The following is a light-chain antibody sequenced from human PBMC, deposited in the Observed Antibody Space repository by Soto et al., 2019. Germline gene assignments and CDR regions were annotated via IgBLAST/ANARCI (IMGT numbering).Light chain of an antibody. CDR1: SSDVGSYNL. V-gene: IGLV2-23*02. CDR3: CSYAGSSTPFV. Sequence: QSALPQPASVSGSPGQSITIPCTGTSSDVGSYNLVSWYQQHPGKAPKLMIYEVSKRPSGVSNRFSGSKSGNTASLTISGLQAEDEADYYCCSYAGSSTPFVFGTGTKVTVL. CDR2: EVS. J-gene: IGLJ1*01.